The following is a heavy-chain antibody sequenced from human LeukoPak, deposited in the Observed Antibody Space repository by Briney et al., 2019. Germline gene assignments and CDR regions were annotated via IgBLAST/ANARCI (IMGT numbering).Heavy chain of an antibody. CDR2: IKSKSDGETT. CDR1: GSTFSNAW. V-gene: IGHV3-15*01. J-gene: IGHJ4*02. CDR3: TTAKIGY. Sequence: PGGSLRLSCAASGSTFSNAWMSWVRQAPGKGLEWVGRIKSKSDGETTDYAAPVKGRFTISRDDLKNTLHLQMNSLKTEDTAVYYCTTAKIGYWGQGTLVTVSS.